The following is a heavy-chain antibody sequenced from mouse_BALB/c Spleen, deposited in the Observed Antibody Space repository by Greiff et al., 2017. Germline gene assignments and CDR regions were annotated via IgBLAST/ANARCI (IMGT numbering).Heavy chain of an antibody. Sequence: EVQLQESGAELVKPGASVKLSCTASGFNIKDTYMHWVKQRPEQGLEWIGKIDTANGNTKYDPKFQGKATITADTASNTAYLQLSSLTSEDTSVYYSATTVAYWGQGTLVTVSA. V-gene: IGHV14-3*02. CDR2: IDTANGNT. CDR3: ATTVAY. J-gene: IGHJ3*01. CDR1: GFNIKDTY. D-gene: IGHD3-2*01.